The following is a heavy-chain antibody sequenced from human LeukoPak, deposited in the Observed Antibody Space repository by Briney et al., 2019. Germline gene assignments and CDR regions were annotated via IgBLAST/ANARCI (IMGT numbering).Heavy chain of an antibody. V-gene: IGHV3-7*04. D-gene: IGHD1-26*01. Sequence: GGSLRLACAASGFTFSSYWMSWVRQAPGKGLEWVTNIKQDGSEKYYVDSVKGRFTISRDNAKNSLYLQMNSLRAEDTAVYYCARAASGSPSGYWGQGTLVTVSS. CDR2: IKQDGSEK. J-gene: IGHJ4*02. CDR3: ARAASGSPSGY. CDR1: GFTFSSYW.